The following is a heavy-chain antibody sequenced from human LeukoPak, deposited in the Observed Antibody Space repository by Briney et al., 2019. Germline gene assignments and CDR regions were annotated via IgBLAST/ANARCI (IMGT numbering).Heavy chain of an antibody. J-gene: IGHJ3*02. CDR2: ISAYNGNT. D-gene: IGHD1-26*01. V-gene: IGHV1-18*01. Sequence: ASVKVSCKASGYTFTSYGISWVRQAPGQGLEWMGWISAYNGNTNYAQKLQGRVTMTTDTSTSTAYMELRSLRSDGTAVYYCATAPGIVGATDDAFDIWGQGTMVTVSS. CDR3: ATAPGIVGATDDAFDI. CDR1: GYTFTSYG.